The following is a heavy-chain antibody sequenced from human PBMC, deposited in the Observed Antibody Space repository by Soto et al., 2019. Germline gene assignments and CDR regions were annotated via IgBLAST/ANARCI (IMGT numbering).Heavy chain of an antibody. CDR2: IIPYYNTL. CDR1: EVTFNSYA. Sequence: QAQVVQSGAEVRKPGSSVKLSCKASEVTFNSYAIAWVRQAPGQGLEWMGGIIPYYNTLNYAQKFQDRVTITADDSTSTVYMELSSLRSDDTAVYFCASGSSRWYPYSFDSWAQGTLVTVSS. J-gene: IGHJ4*02. V-gene: IGHV1-69*01. D-gene: IGHD6-13*01. CDR3: ASGSSRWYPYSFDS.